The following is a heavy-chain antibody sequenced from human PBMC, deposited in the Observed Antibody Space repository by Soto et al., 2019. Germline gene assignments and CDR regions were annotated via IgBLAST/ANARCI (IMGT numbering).Heavy chain of an antibody. J-gene: IGHJ4*02. CDR3: AQIRGTSLLDY. V-gene: IGHV2-26*01. CDR1: GISLSDARLG. D-gene: IGHD3-16*01. CDR2: ILSNDEK. Sequence: HVTLEESGPVVVKPTETLTLTCSVSGISLSDARLGVSWIRQPPGRALEWLAHILSNDEKSYSKSPTTRVTISKDTSKSQVVLTMTNVDPMDTATYYCAQIRGTSLLDYWSQGTLVTVSS.